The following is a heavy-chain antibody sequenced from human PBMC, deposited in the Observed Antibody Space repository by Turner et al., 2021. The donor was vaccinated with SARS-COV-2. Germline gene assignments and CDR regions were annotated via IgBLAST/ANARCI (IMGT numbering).Heavy chain of an antibody. CDR1: GYTLTELS. V-gene: IGHV1-24*01. D-gene: IGHD5-12*01. CDR2: FDPEYGET. CDR3: ATCRDGYNWGAFHI. Sequence: QVQLVQSGAEMKKPGASVKVSCKVSGYTLTELSMHWVRQAPGKGLEWMGGFDPEYGETIYAQKFQGRVTMTEDTSADTAYMELSSPRSEDTAVYYCATCRDGYNWGAFHIWGQGTMVTVSS. J-gene: IGHJ3*02.